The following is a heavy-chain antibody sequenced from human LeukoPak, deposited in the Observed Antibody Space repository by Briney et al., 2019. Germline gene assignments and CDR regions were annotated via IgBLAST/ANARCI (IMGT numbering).Heavy chain of an antibody. CDR2: ISYDGSDH. CDR1: GFTFSAYG. J-gene: IGHJ4*02. D-gene: IGHD3-3*01. Sequence: GGSLRLSCAASGFTFSAYGMHWVRQAPGKGLDWVGVISYDGSDHYYAASVKGRFTISRDNSKNTLYLQMNSLRAEDTAVYYCAKSRGERSAYRVDYWGQGTLVTVSS. CDR3: AKSRGERSAYRVDY. V-gene: IGHV3-30*18.